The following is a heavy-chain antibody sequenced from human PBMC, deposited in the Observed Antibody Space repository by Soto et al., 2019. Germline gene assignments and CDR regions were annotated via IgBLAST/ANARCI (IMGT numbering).Heavy chain of an antibody. D-gene: IGHD2-15*01. J-gene: IGHJ6*02. CDR1: GFTFSSYA. CDR3: ARMASFYCSGGSCYPTYGMDV. Sequence: QVQLVESGGGVAQPGRSLRLSCAASGFTFSSYAMHWVRQAPGKGLEWVAVISYAGSNKYYADSVKGRFTISRDNSKNTLYLQRNSLRAEDTAVYYCARMASFYCSGGSCYPTYGMDVWGQGTTVTVSS. CDR2: ISYAGSNK. V-gene: IGHV3-30-3*01.